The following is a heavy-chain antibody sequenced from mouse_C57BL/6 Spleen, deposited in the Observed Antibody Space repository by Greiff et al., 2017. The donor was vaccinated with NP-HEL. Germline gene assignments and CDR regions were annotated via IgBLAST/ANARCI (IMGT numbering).Heavy chain of an antibody. V-gene: IGHV1-64*01. CDR2: IHPNSGST. CDR3: ARSYYDYDDAWFAY. J-gene: IGHJ3*01. CDR1: GYTFTSYW. D-gene: IGHD2-4*01. Sequence: VQLQQPGAELVKPGASVKLSCKASGYTFTSYWMHWVKQRPGQGLEWIGMIHPNSGSTNYNEKFKSKATLTVDKSSSTAYMQLSSLTSEDSAVYYCARSYYDYDDAWFAYWGQGTLVTVSA.